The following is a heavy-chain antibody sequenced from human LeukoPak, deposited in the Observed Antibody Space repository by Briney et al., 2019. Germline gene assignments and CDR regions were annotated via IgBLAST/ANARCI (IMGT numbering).Heavy chain of an antibody. CDR3: AKDRIAVDGYYYYYYMDV. Sequence: TGGSLRLSCAASGFTFSSYWMHWVRQAPGKGLVWVSRINSDGITTNYADSVKGRFTISRDNSKDTLYLQMNSLRAEDTAVYYCAKDRIAVDGYYYYYYMDVWGKGTTVTVSS. J-gene: IGHJ6*03. CDR1: GFTFSSYW. V-gene: IGHV3-74*01. CDR2: INSDGITT. D-gene: IGHD6-19*01.